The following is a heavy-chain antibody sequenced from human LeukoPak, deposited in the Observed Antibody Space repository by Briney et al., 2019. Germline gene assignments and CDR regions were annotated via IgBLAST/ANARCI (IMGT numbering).Heavy chain of an antibody. J-gene: IGHJ4*02. CDR2: IIPIFGTA. CDR3: ARGRGIAVAGTFFDY. CDR1: GGTFSSYA. Sequence: GASVKVSCKASGGTFSSYAISWVRQAPGQGLEWMGGIIPIFGTANYAQKFQGRVTITADKSTSTAYMELRSLRSDDTAVYYCARGRGIAVAGTFFDYWGQGTLVTVSS. V-gene: IGHV1-69*06. D-gene: IGHD6-19*01.